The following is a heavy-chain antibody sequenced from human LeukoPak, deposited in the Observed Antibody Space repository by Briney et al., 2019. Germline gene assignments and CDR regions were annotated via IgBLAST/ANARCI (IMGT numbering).Heavy chain of an antibody. J-gene: IGHJ3*02. CDR3: ARDPAYYYDSSGYYRYTPFDI. V-gene: IGHV4-34*01. CDR2: INHSGST. Sequence: PSETLSLTCAVYGGSFSGYYWSWIRQPPGKGLEWIGEINHSGSTNYNPSLKSRVTISVDTSKNQFSLKLSSVTAADTAVYYYARDPAYYYDSSGYYRYTPFDIWGQGTMVTVSS. CDR1: GGSFSGYY. D-gene: IGHD3-22*01.